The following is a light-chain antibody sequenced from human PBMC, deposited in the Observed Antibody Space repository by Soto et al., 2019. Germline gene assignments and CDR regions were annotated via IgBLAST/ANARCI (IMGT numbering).Light chain of an antibody. CDR2: DVS. Sequence: QSVLTQPASVSGSPGQSITISCTGTSSDVGGYNYVSWYQQHPGKAPKLMIYDVSNRPSGVSNRFSGSKSGNTASLTISGLQAEDEADYYCSSYTSSSTLVLFGTGPKFTV. V-gene: IGLV2-14*01. J-gene: IGLJ1*01. CDR1: SSDVGGYNY. CDR3: SSYTSSSTLVL.